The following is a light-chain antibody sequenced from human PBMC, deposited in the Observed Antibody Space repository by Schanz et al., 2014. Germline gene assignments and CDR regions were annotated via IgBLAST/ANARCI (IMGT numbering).Light chain of an antibody. CDR2: GAS. V-gene: IGKV3-20*01. CDR3: QHYGNSPMYT. J-gene: IGKJ2*01. CDR1: QSVSNRY. Sequence: EIVLTQSPGTLSLSPGERATLSCRASQSVSNRYLAWYQQKPGQAPRLLIYGASSRATGIPDRFSGSGSGTDFTLTISRLEPEDFAVYYCQHYGNSPMYTFGQGTKLEIK.